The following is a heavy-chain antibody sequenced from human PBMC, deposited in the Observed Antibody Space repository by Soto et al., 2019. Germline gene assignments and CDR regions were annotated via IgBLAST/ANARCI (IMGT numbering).Heavy chain of an antibody. CDR1: GYTFTGYA. CDR3: ARAVAVPADFDY. J-gene: IGHJ4*02. D-gene: IGHD6-19*01. V-gene: IGHV1-3*04. Sequence: ASVKVSCKASGYTFTGYAMHWVRQAPGQRLEWMGWINTGNGNTKYSQKFQGRVTITRDTSASTAYMELSSLRSEDSAVYYCARAVAVPADFDYWGQGTLVTVSS. CDR2: INTGNGNT.